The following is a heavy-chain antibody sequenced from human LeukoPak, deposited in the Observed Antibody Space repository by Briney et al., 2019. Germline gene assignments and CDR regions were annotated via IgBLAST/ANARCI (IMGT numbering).Heavy chain of an antibody. CDR2: INPKSGGT. Sequence: ASVKASCKASGYTFTGYYIHWVRQAPGQGLEWMGRINPKSGGTNYAQKFQGRVTMTRDTSISTAYMELSRLRSDDTAVYYCARDHATIGKYDYWGQGSLVTVSS. V-gene: IGHV1-2*06. CDR1: GYTFTGYY. D-gene: IGHD3-9*01. CDR3: ARDHATIGKYDY. J-gene: IGHJ4*02.